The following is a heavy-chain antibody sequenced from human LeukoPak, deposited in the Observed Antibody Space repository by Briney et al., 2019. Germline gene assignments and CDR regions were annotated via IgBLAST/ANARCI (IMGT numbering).Heavy chain of an antibody. CDR1: GFNVRTSY. Sequence: GGSLRLSCAASGFNVRTSYMSWVRQAPGKGLEWVSVIYSGGSTYYADSVKGRFTISRDKSGNTVDLQMNSLRAEDTAVYYCAREWRSVARLDYYYGMDVWGQGTTVTVSS. CDR3: AREWRSVARLDYYYGMDV. J-gene: IGHJ6*02. D-gene: IGHD2-15*01. CDR2: IYSGGST. V-gene: IGHV3-53*01.